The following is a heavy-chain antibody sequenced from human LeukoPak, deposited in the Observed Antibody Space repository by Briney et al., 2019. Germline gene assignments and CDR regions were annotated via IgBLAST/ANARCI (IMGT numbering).Heavy chain of an antibody. CDR3: ARQIATMVNYFDY. V-gene: IGHV5-51*01. J-gene: IGHJ4*02. D-gene: IGHD3-10*01. Sequence: GESLKISCKGSGYSFTSYWIGWVRQMPGKGLEWMGIIYPGDSGTRYSPSFQGQVTISADKSISTAYLQWSSLKASDTAMYYCARQIATMVNYFDYWGQGTQVTVSS. CDR2: IYPGDSGT. CDR1: GYSFTSYW.